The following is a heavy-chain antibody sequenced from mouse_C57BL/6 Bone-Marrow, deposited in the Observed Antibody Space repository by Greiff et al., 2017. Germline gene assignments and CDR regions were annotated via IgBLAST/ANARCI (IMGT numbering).Heavy chain of an antibody. D-gene: IGHD1-1*01. CDR1: GFSLSTFGMG. CDR3: ARGFTTVGATGLDY. CDR2: IWWDDDK. V-gene: IGHV8-8*01. Sequence: QVQLKESGPGILQPSQTLSLTCSFSGFSLSTFGMGVGWIRQPSGKGLEWLAHIWWDDDKYYNPALKSRLTISKDTSKNQVFLKIANVDTADTATYDCARGFTTVGATGLDYWGQGTTLTVSS. J-gene: IGHJ2*01.